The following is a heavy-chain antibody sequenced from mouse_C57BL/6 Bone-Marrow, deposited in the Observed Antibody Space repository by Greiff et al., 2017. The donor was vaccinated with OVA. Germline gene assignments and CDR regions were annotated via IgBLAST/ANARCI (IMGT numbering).Heavy chain of an antibody. CDR3: ARDYGNYYFDY. Sequence: VQLVESGAELARPGASVKLSCKASGYTFTSYGISWVKQRTGQGLEWIGEIYPRSGNTYYNEKFKGKATLTADKSSSTAYMELRSLTSEDSAVYFCARDYGNYYFDYWGQGTTLTVSS. V-gene: IGHV1-81*01. CDR1: GYTFTSYG. CDR2: IYPRSGNT. D-gene: IGHD2-1*01. J-gene: IGHJ2*01.